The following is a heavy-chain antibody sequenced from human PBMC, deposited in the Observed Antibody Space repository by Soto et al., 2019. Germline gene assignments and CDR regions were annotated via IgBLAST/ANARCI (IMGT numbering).Heavy chain of an antibody. CDR3: AREPRLLIWFGELHD. D-gene: IGHD3-10*01. CDR2: IYYNGTT. Sequence: SESLSLMCNVCRGSIRGPRFCCGWVRQQQGKGLEWIGHIYYNGTTYYNPTLKSRVSISVDTSKNQFSLKLSSVTAADKAVYYFAREPRLLIWFGELHDWGRGTLVTVSP. CDR1: RGSIRGPRFC. J-gene: IGHJ4*02. V-gene: IGHV4-31*02.